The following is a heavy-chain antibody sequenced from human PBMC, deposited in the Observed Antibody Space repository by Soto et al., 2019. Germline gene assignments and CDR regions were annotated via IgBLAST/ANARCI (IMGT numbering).Heavy chain of an antibody. CDR3: VRDSARIVVVPRVDGDNWFDP. CDR2: LGGSGDNI. V-gene: IGHV3-11*04. CDR1: GFTFSDYF. D-gene: IGHD2-2*01. Sequence: QVHLVESGGGVVKPAGSLRLSCAASGFTFSDYFMSWIRQAPGKGLEWVSFLGGSGDNIKYADSVKGRFTISRDNAKNSLYLNMNSLRDEDTAVYYCVRDSARIVVVPRVDGDNWFDPWGQGTLVTVSS. J-gene: IGHJ5*02.